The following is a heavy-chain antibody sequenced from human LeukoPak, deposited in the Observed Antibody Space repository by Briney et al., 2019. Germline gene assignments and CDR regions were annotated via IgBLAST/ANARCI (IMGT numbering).Heavy chain of an antibody. CDR2: ISYSGNT. Sequence: SETLSLTCTVSGGSISSSSYYWSWIRQPPGKGLEWIGYISYSGNTNYNPSLKSRVTISVDTSKNQFSLKLSSVTAADTAVYYCATRSTGVAATFDCWGQGALVTVSS. V-gene: IGHV4-61*01. J-gene: IGHJ4*02. CDR3: ATRSTGVAATFDC. CDR1: GGSISSSSYY. D-gene: IGHD2-15*01.